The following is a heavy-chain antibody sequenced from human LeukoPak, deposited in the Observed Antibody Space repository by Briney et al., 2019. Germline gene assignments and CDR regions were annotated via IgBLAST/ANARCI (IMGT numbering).Heavy chain of an antibody. V-gene: IGHV1-24*01. J-gene: IGHJ4*02. CDR3: ATPVGATEFDY. Sequence: ASVTVSFKVSGYTLTELSMHWVRQAPGKGLERMGGFDPEDGETIYAQKFQGRVTMTEDTSTDTAYMELSSLRSEDTAVYYCATPVGATEFDYWGQGTLVTVSS. D-gene: IGHD1-26*01. CDR1: GYTLTELS. CDR2: FDPEDGET.